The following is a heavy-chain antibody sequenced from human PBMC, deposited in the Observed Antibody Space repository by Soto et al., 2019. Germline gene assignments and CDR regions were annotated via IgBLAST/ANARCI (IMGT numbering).Heavy chain of an antibody. CDR2: LGAARDP. CDR3: ARAYLGRLPRRADYYYAMDV. J-gene: IGHJ6*02. V-gene: IGHV3-13*05. D-gene: IGHD1-26*01. CDR1: GFSFRDYD. Sequence: PGGSLRLSCAASGFSFRDYDMHWVRQRKGKGLEWVSALGAARDPYYVGSVKGRFSVSRDNAQNSLFLQMNNLRVDDTAVYFCARAYLGRLPRRADYYYAMDVRRRGTTVTVSS.